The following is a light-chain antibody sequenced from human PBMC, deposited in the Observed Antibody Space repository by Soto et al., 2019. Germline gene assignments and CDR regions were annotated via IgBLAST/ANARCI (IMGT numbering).Light chain of an antibody. Sequence: QSALTQPRSVSGSPGQSVTISCTGTRSDVGGYAYISWYQQHPGKVPKLIIYDVSKRPSGVPDLFSGSKSGNTASLTISGLQAEDEADYYCCSYAGSYTWVFGGGTKLTVL. J-gene: IGLJ3*02. V-gene: IGLV2-11*01. CDR2: DVS. CDR1: RSDVGGYAY. CDR3: CSYAGSYTWV.